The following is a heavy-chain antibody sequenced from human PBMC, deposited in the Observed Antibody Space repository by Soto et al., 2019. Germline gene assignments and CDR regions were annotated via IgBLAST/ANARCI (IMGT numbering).Heavy chain of an antibody. D-gene: IGHD5-18*01. CDR2: ISDDGSIQ. V-gene: IGHV3-30*18. CDR3: AKSRVTYYYYYGLDG. CDR1: GFTFSNFG. Sequence: GGSLRLSCAASGFTFSNFGMHWVRQAPGQGLEWVALISDDGSIQYYADSVKGRFAISRDNSKNTLYVQMNSLRAEDTAVYYCAKSRVTYYYYYGLDGWGQGTTVTVAS. J-gene: IGHJ6*02.